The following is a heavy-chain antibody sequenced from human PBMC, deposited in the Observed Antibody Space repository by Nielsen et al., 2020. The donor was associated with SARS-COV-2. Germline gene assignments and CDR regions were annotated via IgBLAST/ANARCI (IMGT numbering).Heavy chain of an antibody. V-gene: IGHV3-30*18. J-gene: IGHJ4*02. CDR2: ISYDGSNK. CDR3: AKDAAADPFDY. CDR1: GFTFSSYG. D-gene: IGHD6-13*01. Sequence: GESLKISCAASGFTFSSYGMHWVRQAPGKGLEWVAVISYDGSNKYYADSVKGRFTISRDNSKNTLYLQMNSLRAEDTAVCYCAKDAAADPFDYWGQGTLVTVSS.